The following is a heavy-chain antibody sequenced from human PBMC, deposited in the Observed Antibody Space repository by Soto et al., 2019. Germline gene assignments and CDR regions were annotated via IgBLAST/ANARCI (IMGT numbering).Heavy chain of an antibody. J-gene: IGHJ4*02. Sequence: PSETLSVTCTVSGGSISSGDYYWSWIRQPPGKGLEWIGYIYYSGSTYYNPSLKSRVTISVDMSKNQFSLKLSSVTAADTAVYYCARERRYDFWSGYRYFDYWGQGTLVTVSS. CDR2: IYYSGST. CDR1: GGSISSGDYY. D-gene: IGHD3-3*01. CDR3: ARERRYDFWSGYRYFDY. V-gene: IGHV4-30-4*01.